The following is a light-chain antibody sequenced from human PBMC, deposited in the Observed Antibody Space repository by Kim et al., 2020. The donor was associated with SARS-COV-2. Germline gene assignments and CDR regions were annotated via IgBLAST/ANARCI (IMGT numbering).Light chain of an antibody. CDR3: QLWDRTSDHRV. J-gene: IGLJ3*02. CDR2: YDR. CDR1: DIGSKS. V-gene: IGLV3-21*04. Sequence: SYELTQPPSVSVDPGKTARITCGGNDIGSKSVHWYQQKPGQAPVLVIYYDRERPSAIPERFSGSNSGNTATLTISRVEAGDEADYYCQLWDRTSDHRVFVGGTKLTVL.